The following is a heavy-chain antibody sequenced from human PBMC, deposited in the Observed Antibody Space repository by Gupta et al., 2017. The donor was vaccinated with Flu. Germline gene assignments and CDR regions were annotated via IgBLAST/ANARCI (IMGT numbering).Heavy chain of an antibody. J-gene: IGHJ4*02. Sequence: QLQLQESGPGLVKPSETLSLTCNVSGGSINSNYYFWVWIRQPPGKGLEWIGSINYNGRTDYNQSIKSRVAISVDTSKSQFSLKLSSVTAADTAVXYXARRERXTTVTIRVGAFDSWGQGTLVTVSS. D-gene: IGHD4-17*01. CDR3: ARRERXTTVTIRVGAFDS. V-gene: IGHV4-39*01. CDR1: GGSINSNYYF. CDR2: INYNGRT.